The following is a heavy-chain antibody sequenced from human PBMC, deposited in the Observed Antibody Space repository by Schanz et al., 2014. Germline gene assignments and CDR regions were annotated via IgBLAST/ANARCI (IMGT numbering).Heavy chain of an antibody. J-gene: IGHJ3*02. CDR3: AKGRFGELSAFDI. Sequence: VQLVESGGGVVQPGRSLRLSCAASGFTFSSYAMSWVRQAPGKGLEWVSAMNESHSTIYYADSVRGRFTISRDNSKNTLYLQMNSLRAEDTAVYYCAKGRFGELSAFDIWGQGTMVTVSS. D-gene: IGHD3-10*01. V-gene: IGHV3-23*04. CDR1: GFTFSSYA. CDR2: MNESHSTI.